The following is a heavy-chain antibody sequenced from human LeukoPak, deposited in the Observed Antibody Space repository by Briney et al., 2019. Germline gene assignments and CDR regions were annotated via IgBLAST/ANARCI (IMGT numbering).Heavy chain of an antibody. V-gene: IGHV3-15*07. CDR3: VTGGGYNGLDY. Sequence: GGSLRLSCAVSGLTFSNAWMNWVRQAPGKGLEWVGRVLSRAGGGTIDYAAPVKGRFTISRDDSKNALFLQMNSLRTEDTAVYYCVTGGGYNGLDYWGQGALVTVSS. J-gene: IGHJ4*02. CDR1: GLTFSNAW. CDR2: VLSRAGGGTI. D-gene: IGHD5-12*01.